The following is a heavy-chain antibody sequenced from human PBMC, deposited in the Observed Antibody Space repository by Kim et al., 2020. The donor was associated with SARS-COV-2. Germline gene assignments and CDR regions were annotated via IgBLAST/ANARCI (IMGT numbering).Heavy chain of an antibody. D-gene: IGHD3-22*01. Sequence: ASVKVSCKASGYTFTSYGISWVRQAPGQGLEWMGWISAYNGNTNYAQKLQGRVTMTTDTSTSTAYMELRSLRSDDTAVYYCARDPMYYDSSGPFDPWGQGTLVTVSS. J-gene: IGHJ5*02. V-gene: IGHV1-18*01. CDR2: ISAYNGNT. CDR3: ARDPMYYDSSGPFDP. CDR1: GYTFTSYG.